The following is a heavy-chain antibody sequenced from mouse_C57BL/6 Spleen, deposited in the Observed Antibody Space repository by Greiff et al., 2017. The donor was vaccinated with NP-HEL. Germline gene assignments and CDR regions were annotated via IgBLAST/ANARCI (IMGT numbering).Heavy chain of an antibody. J-gene: IGHJ2*01. D-gene: IGHD1-1*01. CDR2: INPNNGGT. CDR3: AKDGSNWYYVDD. V-gene: IGHV1-19*01. CDR1: GYTFTDYY. Sequence: VQLQQSGPALVKPGASVKMSCKASGYTFTDYYMNWVKQSHGKSLEWIGIINPNNGGTSYNQKFKGKATLTVAKSSTTAYMELTSLPSAESAVYYCAKDGSNWYYVDDWGQGTTLTVSS.